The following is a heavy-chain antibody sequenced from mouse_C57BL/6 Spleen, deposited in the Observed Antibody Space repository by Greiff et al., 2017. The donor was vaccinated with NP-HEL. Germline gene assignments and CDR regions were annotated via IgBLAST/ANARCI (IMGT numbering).Heavy chain of an antibody. CDR3: AITTVLADDYAMDY. J-gene: IGHJ4*01. Sequence: VKLQQPGAELVKPGASVKLSCKASGYTFTSYWMHWVKQRPGRGLEWIGRIDPNSGGTKYNEKFKSKATLTVDKPSSSAYMQLSSLTSEDSAVYYCAITTVLADDYAMDYWGQGTSVTVSS. CDR2: IDPNSGGT. CDR1: GYTFTSYW. D-gene: IGHD1-1*01. V-gene: IGHV1-72*01.